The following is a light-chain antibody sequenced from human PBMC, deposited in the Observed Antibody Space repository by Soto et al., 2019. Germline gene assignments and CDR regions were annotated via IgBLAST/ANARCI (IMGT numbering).Light chain of an antibody. J-gene: IGKJ1*01. CDR3: QQSYSTPQT. CDR2: GVS. Sequence: EIVMTQSPATLSLSPGERATLSCRASQSVRSDYFAWYQRKPGQAPRVIIFGVSTRATGVPDRFSGNGSGTDFTLTISSLQPEDFATYYCQQSYSTPQTFGQGTKVDI. V-gene: IGKV3D-7*01. CDR1: QSVRSDY.